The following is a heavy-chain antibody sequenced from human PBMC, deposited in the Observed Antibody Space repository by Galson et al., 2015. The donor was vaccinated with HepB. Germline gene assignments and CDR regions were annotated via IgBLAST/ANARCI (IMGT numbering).Heavy chain of an antibody. CDR1: GFTFVNYA. CDR2: ISGSGGLT. D-gene: IGHD6-19*01. CDR3: AKGAVAGTYVPTFFDL. V-gene: IGHV3-23*01. J-gene: IGHJ2*01. Sequence: SLRLSCAASGFTFVNYAMNWVRQAPGQGLEWVASISGSGGLTYYADSVKGRVTISRDNSKKTMSLQVRRLRADDTAVYYCAKGAVAGTYVPTFFDLWGRGTLVTVSS.